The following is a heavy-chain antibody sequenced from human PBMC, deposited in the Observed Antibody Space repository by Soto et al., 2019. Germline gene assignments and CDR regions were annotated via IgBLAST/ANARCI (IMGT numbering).Heavy chain of an antibody. CDR2: VSFDRKVT. CDR3: AREPYGDSQYFDY. J-gene: IGHJ4*02. D-gene: IGHD2-21*02. Sequence: GGSLRLSCTGSGFTFNSLSLHWVRQGPDKGLEWVAVVSFDRKVTYYADSVKGRFTVSRDNSKNTIYLQANSLRAEDTAVYYCAREPYGDSQYFDYWGQGTPVTVSS. V-gene: IGHV3-30*04. CDR1: GFTFNSLS.